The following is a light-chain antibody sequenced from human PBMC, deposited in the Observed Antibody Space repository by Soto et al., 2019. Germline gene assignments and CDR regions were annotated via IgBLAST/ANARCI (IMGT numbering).Light chain of an antibody. V-gene: IGKV1-5*03. CDR1: QTISIW. CDR3: QLYAQLRVT. Sequence: DIQMTKSTSTLSGSVGDRVTITCRASQTISIWLAWYQQKPGKAHKLLIYKASTLKSGVPSRFSGSGSGTEFTLTFDILRSEDYVIYYSQLYAQLRVTLDGGTRVDI. J-gene: IGKJ4*01. CDR2: KAS.